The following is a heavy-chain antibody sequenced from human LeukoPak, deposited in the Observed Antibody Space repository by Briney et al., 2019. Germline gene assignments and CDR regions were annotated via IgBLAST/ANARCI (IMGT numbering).Heavy chain of an antibody. D-gene: IGHD4-17*01. Sequence: SETLSLTCTVSGGSISSYYWSWIRQPPGKGLEWIGYIYYSGSTNYNPSLKSRVTISVDTSKNQFSLKLSSVIAADTAVYYCARALTMTHVGVWFDPWGQGALVTVSS. V-gene: IGHV4-59*01. CDR1: GGSISSYY. CDR3: ARALTMTHVGVWFDP. CDR2: IYYSGST. J-gene: IGHJ5*02.